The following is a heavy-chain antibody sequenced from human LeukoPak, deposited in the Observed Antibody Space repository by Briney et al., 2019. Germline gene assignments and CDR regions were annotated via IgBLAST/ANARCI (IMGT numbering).Heavy chain of an antibody. CDR3: ARDAGSSGWRQGDS. D-gene: IGHD6-19*01. J-gene: IGHJ4*02. CDR2: ISAYNGNT. V-gene: IGHV1-18*01. CDR1: GYTFTSYG. Sequence: GASVKVSCKASGYTFTSYGISWVRQAPGQGLEWMGWISAYNGNTSYAQKLQGRVTMTTDTSTGTAYMEIRSLTSDDTAIYYCARDAGSSGWRQGDSWGQGTLVTVSS.